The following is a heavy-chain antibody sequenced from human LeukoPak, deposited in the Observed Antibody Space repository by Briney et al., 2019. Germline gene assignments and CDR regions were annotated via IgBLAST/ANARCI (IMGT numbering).Heavy chain of an antibody. D-gene: IGHD5-12*01. CDR1: GFIFSNYW. CDR2: INQDGSKE. Sequence: GGSLRLSCTASGFIFSNYWMTWVPQAPGKGLEWWAQINQDGSKEYYIDSVKARFSISRDNARNSLSLQMNSLRAEDTAVYYCVRDGGVSGYDLLDYWGQGTLVTVSS. CDR3: VRDGGVSGYDLLDY. V-gene: IGHV3-7*01. J-gene: IGHJ4*02.